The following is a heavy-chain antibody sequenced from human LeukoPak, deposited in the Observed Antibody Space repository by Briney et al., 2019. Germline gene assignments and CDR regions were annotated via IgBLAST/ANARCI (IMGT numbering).Heavy chain of an antibody. CDR2: IYTSGST. Sequence: SETLSLTCTVSGGSISSYYWSWIRQPPGKGLEWIGYIYTSGSTNYNPSLKSRVTISVDASKNQFSLKLSSVTAADTAVYYCARSGDSSSSAVDYWGQGTLVTVSS. V-gene: IGHV4-4*09. CDR3: ARSGDSSSSAVDY. J-gene: IGHJ4*02. D-gene: IGHD6-6*01. CDR1: GGSISSYY.